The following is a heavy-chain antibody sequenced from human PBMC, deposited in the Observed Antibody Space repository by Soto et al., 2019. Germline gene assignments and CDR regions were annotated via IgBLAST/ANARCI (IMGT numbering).Heavy chain of an antibody. Sequence: PSETLSLTCTVSGRSISSYYWSWIRQPPGKGLEWIGYIYYSGSTKYNPSLKSRVTISVDTSKNQFSLKLSSVSAADTAVYFCARDRYYDSTGYYDSWGHGTLVT. CDR2: IYYSGST. CDR1: GRSISSYY. CDR3: ARDRYYDSTGYYDS. J-gene: IGHJ5*01. D-gene: IGHD3-22*01. V-gene: IGHV4-59*01.